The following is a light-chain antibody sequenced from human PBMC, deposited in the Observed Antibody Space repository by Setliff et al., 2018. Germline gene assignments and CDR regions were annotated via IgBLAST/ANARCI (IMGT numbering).Light chain of an antibody. CDR1: SSNIGAGYD. Sequence: QSALTQPPSVSGAPGQRVTISCTGSSSNIGAGYDVHWYQQLPGTAPKLLIYGNSNRPSGVPDRFSGSKSGTSASLAITGLQAEYEADYYCQSYDSSLSGSRDVVFGGGTKVTVL. CDR2: GNS. CDR3: QSYDSSLSGSRDVV. V-gene: IGLV1-40*01. J-gene: IGLJ2*01.